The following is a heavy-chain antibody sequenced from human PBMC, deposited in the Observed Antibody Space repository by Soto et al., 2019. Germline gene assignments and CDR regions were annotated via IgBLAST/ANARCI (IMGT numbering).Heavy chain of an antibody. CDR3: AKAISGYNAPLDH. V-gene: IGHV3-23*01. Sequence: PGGSLRLSCAASGFTFSTYSMNWIRRAPGKGLEWVSYISGSGGSTYYADSVKGRFAISRDNSKNTLYVQMNSLRIEDTAVYYCAKAISGYNAPLDHWGQGTRVTVSS. D-gene: IGHD1-1*01. CDR2: ISGSGGST. J-gene: IGHJ4*02. CDR1: GFTFSTYS.